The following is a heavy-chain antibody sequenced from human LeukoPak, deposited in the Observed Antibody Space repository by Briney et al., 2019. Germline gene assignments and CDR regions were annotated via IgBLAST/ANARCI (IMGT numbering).Heavy chain of an antibody. D-gene: IGHD2/OR15-2a*01. V-gene: IGHV4-39*02. CDR1: GASINGGTDH. Sequence: SETLSLTCTVSGASINGGTDHWGWIRQPPGKGLEWIGSVAFNGDTQYNPSLKSRVTISADTSNNRFSLKLRSVTAADTAVYYCARRPNIDTRDLWGLGTLVTVSS. CDR2: VAFNGDT. J-gene: IGHJ5*02. CDR3: ARRPNIDTRDL.